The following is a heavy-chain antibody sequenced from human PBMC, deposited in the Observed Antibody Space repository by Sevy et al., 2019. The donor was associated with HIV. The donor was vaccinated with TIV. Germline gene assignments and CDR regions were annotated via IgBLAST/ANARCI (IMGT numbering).Heavy chain of an antibody. V-gene: IGHV3-30-3*01. CDR1: GFTFSSYA. CDR2: ISYDGSNK. J-gene: IGHJ6*02. Sequence: GGSLRLSCAASGFTFSSYAMHWVRQAPGKGLEWVAVISYDGSNKYYADSVKGRFTISRDNSKNTLYLQMNSLRAEDTAVYYCAREGGSAMVQYYYYYGMDVWGQGTMVTVSS. D-gene: IGHD5-18*01. CDR3: AREGGSAMVQYYYYYGMDV.